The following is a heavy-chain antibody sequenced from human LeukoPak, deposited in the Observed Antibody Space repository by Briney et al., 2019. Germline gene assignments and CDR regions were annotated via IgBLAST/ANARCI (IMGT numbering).Heavy chain of an antibody. J-gene: IGHJ4*02. CDR1: AFTFRSYG. Sequence: PGGSLRLSCATSAFTFRSYGMSWVRQAPGKGLEWVSAITATSSSTHDADSVQGRFTISRDDSKNTLSLQMNSLRVEDTAIYYCAQDLAWGAFDFWGQGTLVTVSS. CDR2: ITATSSST. CDR3: AQDLAWGAFDF. D-gene: IGHD7-27*01. V-gene: IGHV3-23*01.